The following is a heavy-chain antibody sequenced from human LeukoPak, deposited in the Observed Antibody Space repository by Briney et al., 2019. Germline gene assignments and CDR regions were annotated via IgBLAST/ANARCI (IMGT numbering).Heavy chain of an antibody. CDR1: GFTFSSYA. V-gene: IGHV3-64*01. Sequence: GGSLRLSCAASGFTFSSYAMHWVRQAPGKGLEYVSAISSNGGSTYYANSVKGRFTISRDNSKNTLYLQMGSLRAEDMAVYYCAGDRDSSGYYYVGPDYWGQGTLVTVPS. CDR2: ISSNGGST. J-gene: IGHJ4*02. CDR3: AGDRDSSGYYYVGPDY. D-gene: IGHD3-22*01.